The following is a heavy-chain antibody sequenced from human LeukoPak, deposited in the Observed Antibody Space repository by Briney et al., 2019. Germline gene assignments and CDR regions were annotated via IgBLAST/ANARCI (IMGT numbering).Heavy chain of an antibody. J-gene: IGHJ4*02. CDR2: VNWNGGST. Sequence: GGSLSLSCAASGFTFDNYGMTWVRQVPGKGLEWVSGVNWNGGSTGYADSVKGRFTISRDNAKNSLYLQMNSLRAEDTALYYCARASLYDNSAYYLDYWGQGTLVIVSS. CDR3: ARASLYDNSAYYLDY. CDR1: GFTFDNYG. V-gene: IGHV3-20*04. D-gene: IGHD3-22*01.